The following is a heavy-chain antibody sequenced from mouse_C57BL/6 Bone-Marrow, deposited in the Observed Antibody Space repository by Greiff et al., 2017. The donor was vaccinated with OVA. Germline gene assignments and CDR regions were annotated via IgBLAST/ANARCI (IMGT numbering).Heavy chain of an antibody. V-gene: IGHV1-81*01. CDR3: RSEGYFDV. CDR1: GYPFTSYG. Sequence: VQLQQSGAELARPGASVKLSCKASGYPFTSYGISWVKQRTGQGLEWIGEIYPRSGNTYYNEKFKGKATLTADKYSSTAYMELRSLTSEDSAVYFCRSEGYFDVWGTGTTVTVFS. CDR2: IYPRSGNT. J-gene: IGHJ1*03.